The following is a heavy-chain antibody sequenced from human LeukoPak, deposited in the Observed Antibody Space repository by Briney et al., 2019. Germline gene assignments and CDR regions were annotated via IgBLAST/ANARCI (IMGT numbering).Heavy chain of an antibody. D-gene: IGHD5-12*01. J-gene: IGHJ4*02. CDR1: GFTFSAYW. CDR3: ATGAKSGYEY. CDR2: IKSDERTT. Sequence: GXXLRLSCAASGFTFSAYWMHWVRQVPGKGPVWVSFIKSDERTTNYADSVKGRFTISRDNARNTVDLQMNNLRADDTAVYYCATGAKSGYEYWGQGTLVTVSS. V-gene: IGHV3-74*01.